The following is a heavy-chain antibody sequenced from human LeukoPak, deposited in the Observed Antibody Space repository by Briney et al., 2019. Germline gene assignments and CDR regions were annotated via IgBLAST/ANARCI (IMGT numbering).Heavy chain of an antibody. J-gene: IGHJ6*04. Sequence: GGSLRLSCAASGFTFSSYEMNWVRQAPGKGLEWVSYISTSGNTIYYADSVKGRFTISRDNAKNSLYLQMNSLRAEDTAVYYCAELGITMIGGVWGKGTTVTISS. CDR2: ISTSGNTI. CDR1: GFTFSSYE. D-gene: IGHD3-10*02. V-gene: IGHV3-48*03. CDR3: AELGITMIGGV.